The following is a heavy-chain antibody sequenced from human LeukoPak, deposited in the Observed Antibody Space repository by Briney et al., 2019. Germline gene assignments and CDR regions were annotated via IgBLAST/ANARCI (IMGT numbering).Heavy chain of an antibody. CDR2: INSDGSST. J-gene: IGHJ4*02. D-gene: IGHD2-2*01. CDR1: GFTFSSYW. Sequence: GGSLRLSCAASGFTFSSYWMHWVRQAPGKGLVWVSRINSDGSSTSYADSVKGRFTISRDNAKNTLYLQMYSLRAEDTAVYYCARYPSFYCSSTSCYWGGFDYWGQGTLVTVSS. CDR3: ARYPSFYCSSTSCYWGGFDY. V-gene: IGHV3-74*01.